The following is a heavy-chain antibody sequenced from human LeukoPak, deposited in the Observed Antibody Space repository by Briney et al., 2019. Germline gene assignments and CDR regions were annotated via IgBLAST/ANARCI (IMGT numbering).Heavy chain of an antibody. CDR3: ATSTVAKYDY. CDR1: GFTFSSYS. J-gene: IGHJ4*02. CDR2: ISSSSSYI. Sequence: GGSLRLSCAASGFTFSSYSMNWVRQAPGKGLEWVSSISSSSSYIYYADSVKGRFTISRDNAKNALYLQMNSLRAEDTALYYCATSTVAKYDYWGQGTLVAVSS. V-gene: IGHV3-21*04. D-gene: IGHD4-11*01.